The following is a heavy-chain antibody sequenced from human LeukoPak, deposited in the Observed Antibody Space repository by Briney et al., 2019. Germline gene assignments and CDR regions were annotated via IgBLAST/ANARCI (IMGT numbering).Heavy chain of an antibody. D-gene: IGHD2-21*02. CDR3: ARDGSRGNLVTAPDF. CDR2: ISSSSSYI. Sequence: GGTLRLSCAASGFTFSRHSINWVRQAPGQGLEWVSSISSSSSYIYYADSVKGRFTISRDNAKNSLYLQMNSLRAEDTAVYYCARDGSRGNLVTAPDFWGQGTLVTVSS. V-gene: IGHV3-21*01. J-gene: IGHJ4*02. CDR1: GFTFSRHS.